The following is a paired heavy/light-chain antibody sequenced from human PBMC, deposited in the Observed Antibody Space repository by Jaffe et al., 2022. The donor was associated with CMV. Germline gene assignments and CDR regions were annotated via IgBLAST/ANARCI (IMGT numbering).Heavy chain of an antibody. CDR3: AKEGFGEVVTAISYPPRWFDY. D-gene: IGHD2-21*02. CDR1: GFTFSSYA. Sequence: EVQLLESGGGLVQPGGSLRLSCAASGFTFSSYAMSWVRQAPGKGLEWVSAISGSGGSTYYADSVKGRFTISRDNSKNTLYLQMNSLRAEDTAVYYCAKEGFGEVVTAISYPPRWFDYWGQGTLVTVSS. CDR2: ISGSGGST. V-gene: IGHV3-23*01. J-gene: IGHJ4*02.
Light chain of an antibody. CDR1: QGISSY. CDR2: AAS. V-gene: IGKV1-8*01. J-gene: IGKJ4*01. CDR3: QQYYSYPPT. Sequence: AIRITQSPSSLSASTGDRVTITCRASQGISSYLAWYQQKPGKAPKLLIYAASTLQSGVPSRFSGSGSGTDFTLTISCLQSEDFATYYCQQYYSYPPTFGGGTKVEIK.